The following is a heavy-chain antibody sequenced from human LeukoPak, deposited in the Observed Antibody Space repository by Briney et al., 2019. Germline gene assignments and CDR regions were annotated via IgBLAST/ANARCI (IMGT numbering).Heavy chain of an antibody. CDR1: GFSFSGFG. J-gene: IGHJ6*03. CDR2: IGSSGSAGGNI. D-gene: IGHD2-21*01. Sequence: GGSLRLSCAVSGFSFSGFGMNWVRQAPGKGLEWISYIGSSGSAGGNIYYAVSVKGRFTVSRGNAKDSLFLQMNSLQDADTAVYYCARAPTPYFTYYMDVWGKGTTVTVS. CDR3: ARAPTPYFTYYMDV. V-gene: IGHV3-48*02.